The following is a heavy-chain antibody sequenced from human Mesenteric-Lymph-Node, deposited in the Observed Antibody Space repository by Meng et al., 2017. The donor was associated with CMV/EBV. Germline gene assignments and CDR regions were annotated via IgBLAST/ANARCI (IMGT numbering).Heavy chain of an antibody. V-gene: IGHV4-34*01. CDR2: INHSGST. D-gene: IGHD5-12*01. CDR3: ARVHSNSGYTIWGNQYYYYYGMDV. CDR1: Y. Sequence: YWGWIRQPPGKGLEWIGEINHSGSTNYNPSLKSRVTISVDTSKNQFSLKLSSVTAADTAVYYCARVHSNSGYTIWGNQYYYYYGMDVWGQGTTVTVSS. J-gene: IGHJ6*02.